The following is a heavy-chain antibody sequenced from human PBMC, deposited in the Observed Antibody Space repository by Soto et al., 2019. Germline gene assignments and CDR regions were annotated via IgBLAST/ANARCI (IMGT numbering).Heavy chain of an antibody. D-gene: IGHD3-9*01. J-gene: IGHJ4*02. V-gene: IGHV3-48*04. CDR3: ARDRDWAFDY. CDR2: IFVDSTTI. Sequence: PGGSLRLSCVASGFSFSSYSLVWVRQAPGKGLERVSYIFVDSTTIYYADSVKGRFTVSRDNAQNSLFLVINSLRAEDTAVYYCARDRDWAFDYWGQGTLVTVSS. CDR1: GFSFSSYS.